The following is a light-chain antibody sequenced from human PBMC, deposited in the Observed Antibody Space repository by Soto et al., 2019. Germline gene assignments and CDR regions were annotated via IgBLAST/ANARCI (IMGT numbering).Light chain of an antibody. J-gene: IGKJ4*01. CDR2: GAS. CDR3: QQFSSYPLT. CDR1: QSVTSNY. V-gene: IGKV3-20*01. Sequence: EIVLTQSPGTLSLSPGERATLSCGASQSVTSNYLAWYQQKPGQAPRLLISGASTRAADTPDRFSGSGSGADFTLTISRLEPEDFAVYYCQQFSSYPLTFGGGTKVDIK.